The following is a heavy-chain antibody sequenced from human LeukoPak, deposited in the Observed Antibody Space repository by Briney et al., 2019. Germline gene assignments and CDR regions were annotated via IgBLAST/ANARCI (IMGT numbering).Heavy chain of an antibody. CDR3: ARDRPGDGYNSD. J-gene: IGHJ4*02. D-gene: IGHD5-24*01. V-gene: IGHV3-23*01. Sequence: GGSLRLFCAASGFTFSSYAMSWVRQAPGKGLEWVSAISGSGGSTYYADSVKGRFTISRDNSKNTLYLQMSSLRADDTAVYYCARDRPGDGYNSDWGQGTLVTVSS. CDR1: GFTFSSYA. CDR2: ISGSGGST.